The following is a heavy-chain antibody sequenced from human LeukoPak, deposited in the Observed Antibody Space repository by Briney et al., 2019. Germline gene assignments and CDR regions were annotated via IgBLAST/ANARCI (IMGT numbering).Heavy chain of an antibody. D-gene: IGHD3-22*01. J-gene: IGHJ3*02. Sequence: PSETLSLTCAVYGGSFSAYYWTWIRQSPGKGLEWIGEINHSGSTNSNPSLNSRVTISVDPSKNQFSLNLTSVTAADTAVYFCARTPNYYDSSGRKFAYDIWGQGTKVIVSS. CDR1: GGSFSAYY. CDR2: INHSGST. V-gene: IGHV4-34*01. CDR3: ARTPNYYDSSGRKFAYDI.